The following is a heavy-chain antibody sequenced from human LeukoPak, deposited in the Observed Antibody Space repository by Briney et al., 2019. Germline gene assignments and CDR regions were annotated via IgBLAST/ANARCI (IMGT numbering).Heavy chain of an antibody. V-gene: IGHV3-23*01. CDR1: GFTFSSYA. Sequence: GGSLRLSCAASGFTFSSYAMSWVRQAPGKGLEWVSAISGSGSSTYYTDSVKGRFTFSRDNSKNTLHLQMNSLRAEDTAVYYCTKDHGFYSSGWHPLFDHWGQGTLVTVTP. CDR3: TKDHGFYSSGWHPLFDH. CDR2: ISGSGSST. J-gene: IGHJ4*02. D-gene: IGHD6-19*01.